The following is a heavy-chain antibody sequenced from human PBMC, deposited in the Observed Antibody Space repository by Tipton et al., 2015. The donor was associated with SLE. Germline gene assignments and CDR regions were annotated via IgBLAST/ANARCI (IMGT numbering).Heavy chain of an antibody. V-gene: IGHV4-34*01. CDR1: GGSISSYY. Sequence: TLSLTCTVSGGSISSYYWSWIRQPPGKGLEWIGEINENGRATYNPSLKSRVTISVGTSRNQLSLNLRSATAADTAVYYCARHEAAPGTAGWFCDLWGRGTLVTVSS. CDR2: INENGRA. J-gene: IGHJ2*01. CDR3: ARHEAAPGTAGWFCDL. D-gene: IGHD6-13*01.